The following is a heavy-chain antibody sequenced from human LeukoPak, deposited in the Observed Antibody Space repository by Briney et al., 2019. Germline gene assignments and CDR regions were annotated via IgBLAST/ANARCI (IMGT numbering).Heavy chain of an antibody. V-gene: IGHV3-23*01. J-gene: IGHJ4*02. CDR3: ARYSGSYSFDY. Sequence: GGSLRLSCAASGFTFSSYAMYWVRQAPGKGLEWVSGIFGSGGSTHYADSVKGRFTISRDNARNTLYLQMNSLRAEDTAVYYCARYSGSYSFDYWGQGTLVTVSS. D-gene: IGHD1-26*01. CDR2: IFGSGGST. CDR1: GFTFSSYA.